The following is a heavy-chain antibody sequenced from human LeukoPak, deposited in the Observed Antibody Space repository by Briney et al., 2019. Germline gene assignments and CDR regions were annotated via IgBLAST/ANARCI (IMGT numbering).Heavy chain of an antibody. J-gene: IGHJ4*02. CDR3: ARQRGSGCLDY. D-gene: IGHD6-19*01. CDR2: IKQDGSET. CDR1: RFTLSNYW. Sequence: GGSLRLSCAASRFTLSNYWMSWVHQAPGKGLEWVANIKQDGSETYYVDSVKGRFTISRDNAKNSLSLQMNSLRAEDTAVYYCARQRGSGCLDYWGQGTLVTVSS. V-gene: IGHV3-7*01.